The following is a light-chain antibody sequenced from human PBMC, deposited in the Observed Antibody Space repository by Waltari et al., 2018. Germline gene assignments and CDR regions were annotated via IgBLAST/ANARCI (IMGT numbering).Light chain of an antibody. CDR1: SIAIAHYDY. Sequence: QSALTQPASVSGSPGQSISISCPGTSIAIAHYDYVPWYQQQPGKAPKMMIYDVSHRPSGVSNRFSGSKSGNTASLIISGLQSEDEGDYYCSSYSGTNTRVIFGGGTKLTVL. CDR2: DVS. J-gene: IGLJ2*01. CDR3: SSYSGTNTRVI. V-gene: IGLV2-14*03.